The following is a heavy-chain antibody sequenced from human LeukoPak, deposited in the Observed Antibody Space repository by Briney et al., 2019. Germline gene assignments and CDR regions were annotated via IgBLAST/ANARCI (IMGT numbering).Heavy chain of an antibody. Sequence: GGSLRLSCVPSGFTFSNSWMSWVRQTPGKGLEWIGRIKSKPDGGTTDYAAPVRGRFAISRDDSKNTLYLQMDSLKTEDTAMYYCASFGSSGLWGQGTLVTVSS. CDR1: GFTFSNSW. CDR3: ASFGSSGL. V-gene: IGHV3-15*01. CDR2: IKSKPDGGTT. D-gene: IGHD3-22*01. J-gene: IGHJ4*02.